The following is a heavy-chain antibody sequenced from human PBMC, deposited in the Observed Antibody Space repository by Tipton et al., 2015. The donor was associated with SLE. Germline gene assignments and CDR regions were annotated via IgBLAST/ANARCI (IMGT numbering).Heavy chain of an antibody. CDR1: GVSISSENW. V-gene: IGHV4-4*02. CDR3: ARQIEGRRYYYYYMDV. CDR2: IFHSGST. Sequence: TLSLTCVVSGVSISSENWWSWVRQSPGEGLEWIGEIFHSGSTYYNPSLKSRVTISIDESRNQFSLQVKSVTAADTAVYYCARQIEGRRYYYYYMDVWGKGTTVTVSS. J-gene: IGHJ6*03.